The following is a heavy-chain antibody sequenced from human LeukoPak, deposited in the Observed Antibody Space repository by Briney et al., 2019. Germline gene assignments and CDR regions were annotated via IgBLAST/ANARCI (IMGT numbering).Heavy chain of an antibody. V-gene: IGHV1-69*13. CDR1: GYTFSSYE. Sequence: SVKVSCKTSGYTFSSYEINWVRQAPGQGLEWMGGIIPIFGTANYAQKFQGRVTITADESTSTAYMELSSLRSEDTAVYYCARDLTLYSSSSDNRPTDDYWGQGTLVTVSS. CDR3: ARDLTLYSSSSDNRPTDDY. J-gene: IGHJ4*02. CDR2: IIPIFGTA. D-gene: IGHD6-6*01.